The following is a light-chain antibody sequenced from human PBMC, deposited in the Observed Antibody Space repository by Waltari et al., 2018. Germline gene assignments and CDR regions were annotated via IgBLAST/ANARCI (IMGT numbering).Light chain of an antibody. V-gene: IGLV2-14*03. CDR2: DVS. Sequence: QSALTQTAPVSGSPGQSITIPCTGPSSDVGGYNYVPWYQQHPGKAPKLMIDDVSNRPSGVSNRFSGSKSGNTASLTISGLQAEDEADYYCSSYISSSTLELFGGGTSLTVL. CDR3: SSYISSSTLEL. CDR1: SSDVGGYNY. J-gene: IGLJ2*01.